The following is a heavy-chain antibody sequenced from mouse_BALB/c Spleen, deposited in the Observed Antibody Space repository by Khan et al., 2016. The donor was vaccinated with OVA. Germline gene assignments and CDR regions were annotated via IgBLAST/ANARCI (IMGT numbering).Heavy chain of an antibody. D-gene: IGHD2-14*01. CDR2: INPSNDYT. J-gene: IGHJ3*01. V-gene: IGHV1-4*01. CDR1: GYTFTSYT. CDR3: VRDGAYHRNDGWFAY. Sequence: QMQLEESGAELARPGASVKMSCKASGYTFTSYTIHWIKKRPGQGLEWIGYINPSNDYTNYNQKFKDKATLTTDKSSTTAYLRLSSMTSDDSAVYNCVRDGAYHRNDGWFAYWGQGTLFTVSA.